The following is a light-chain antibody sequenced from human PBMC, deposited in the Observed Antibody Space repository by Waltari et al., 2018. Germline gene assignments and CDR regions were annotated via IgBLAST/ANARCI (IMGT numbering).Light chain of an antibody. CDR1: SSDVGNYQR. CDR3: SSYAGSSKGV. Sequence: QSALTQPASVSGSPGQSITISCTGTSSDVGNYQRASWYQQHPGKAPKLMIYAVSKRPSGVSDRFSGSKSGDMASLTISGLQPEDEAEYFCSSYAGSSKGVFGGGTKVTVL. J-gene: IGLJ2*01. CDR2: AVS. V-gene: IGLV2-23*02.